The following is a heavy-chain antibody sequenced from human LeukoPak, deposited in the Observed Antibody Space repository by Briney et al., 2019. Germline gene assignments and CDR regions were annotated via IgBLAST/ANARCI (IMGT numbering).Heavy chain of an antibody. Sequence: GGSLRLSCAASGFSFSSYSMDWVRQAPGKGLEWVSSISSSSTYIYYADSVKGRFTISRDNAENSLYLQMNSLRAEDTAVYYCARDDYGVNWGQGTLVTVSS. V-gene: IGHV3-21*01. CDR3: ARDDYGVN. CDR2: ISSSSTYI. J-gene: IGHJ4*02. D-gene: IGHD4-17*01. CDR1: GFSFSSYS.